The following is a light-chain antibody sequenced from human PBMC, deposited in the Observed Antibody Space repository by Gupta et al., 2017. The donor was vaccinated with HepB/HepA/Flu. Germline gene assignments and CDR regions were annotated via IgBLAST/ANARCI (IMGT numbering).Light chain of an antibody. CDR3: SSYTSASTGI. CDR2: DGG. Sequence: QSALTQPASVSGSPGQSITISCTGTSSDVGAYNYVSWYQQHPAKAPKLIIYDGGDRPSGVSHRFSGSKSGNTASLTISGLQAEDEADYYCSSYTSASTGIFGTGTKVTVL. J-gene: IGLJ1*01. CDR1: SSDVGAYNY. V-gene: IGLV2-14*03.